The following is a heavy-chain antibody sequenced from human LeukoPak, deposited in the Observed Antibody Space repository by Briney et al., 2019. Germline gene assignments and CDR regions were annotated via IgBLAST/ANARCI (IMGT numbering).Heavy chain of an antibody. Sequence: SETLSLTCAVYGVSFSGYYWSWIRQPPGKGLEWIGEINHSGSTNYNPSLKSRVTISVDTSKNQFSLKLSSVTAADTAVYYCARHQSSRAPTWGQGALVTVSS. J-gene: IGHJ5*02. CDR3: ARHQSSRAPT. CDR2: INHSGST. CDR1: GVSFSGYY. D-gene: IGHD6-6*01. V-gene: IGHV4-34*01.